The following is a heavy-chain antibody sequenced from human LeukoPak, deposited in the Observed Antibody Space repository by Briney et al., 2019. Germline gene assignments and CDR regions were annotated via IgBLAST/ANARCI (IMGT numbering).Heavy chain of an antibody. CDR1: GFTFSGSA. CDR3: TRRYGSGSYYTWFDP. CDR2: IRSKANSYAT. Sequence: GGSLRLSCAASGFTFSGSAMHWVRQASGKGLEWVGRIRSKANSYATAYAASVKGRFTISRDDSKNTAYLQMNSLKTEDTAVYYCTRRYGSGSYYTWFDPWGQGTLVTVSS. J-gene: IGHJ5*02. V-gene: IGHV3-73*01. D-gene: IGHD3-10*01.